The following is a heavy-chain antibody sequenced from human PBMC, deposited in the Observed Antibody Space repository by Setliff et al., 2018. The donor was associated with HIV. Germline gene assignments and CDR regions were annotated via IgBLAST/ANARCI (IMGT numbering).Heavy chain of an antibody. CDR3: VRRPEIQLWLSLFATPDYYFDY. CDR1: GYTFTSYG. CDR2: ISAYNGNT. V-gene: IGHV1-18*01. J-gene: IGHJ4*02. D-gene: IGHD5-18*01. Sequence: ASVKVSCKASGYTFTSYGISWVRQAPGQGLEWMGWISAYNGNTNYAQKLQGRVTMTTDTSTSTAYLELRGLRSDDTAVYYCVRRPEIQLWLSLFATPDYYFDYWGQGTLVTVSS.